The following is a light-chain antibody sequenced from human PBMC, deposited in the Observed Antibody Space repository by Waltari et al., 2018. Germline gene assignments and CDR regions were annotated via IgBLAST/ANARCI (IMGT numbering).Light chain of an antibody. CDR2: DAS. CDR1: QSVGRA. CDR3: QMYVRLPVT. J-gene: IGKJ1*01. Sequence: CRPTQSVGRALAWYQQKPGQAPRLLIYDASSRATGISDKFSGSGSGTDFSLTISRVEPEDFAVYFCQMYVRLPVTFGQGTKVEVK. V-gene: IGKV3-20*01.